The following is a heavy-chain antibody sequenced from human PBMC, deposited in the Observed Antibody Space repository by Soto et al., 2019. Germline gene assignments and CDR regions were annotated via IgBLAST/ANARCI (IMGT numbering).Heavy chain of an antibody. CDR2: INHSGST. D-gene: IGHD3-9*01. CDR1: GGSFSGYY. V-gene: IGHV4-34*01. Sequence: SETLSLTCAVYGGSFSGYYWSWIRQPPGKGLEWIGEINHSGSTNYNPSLKSRVTISVDTSKNQFSLKLSSVTAADTAVYYCARGEVEGYDVLTGYYLWGQGTLVTVSS. CDR3: ARGEVEGYDVLTGYYL. J-gene: IGHJ4*02.